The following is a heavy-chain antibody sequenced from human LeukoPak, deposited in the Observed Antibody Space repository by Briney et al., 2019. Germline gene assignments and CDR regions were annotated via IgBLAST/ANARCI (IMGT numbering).Heavy chain of an antibody. CDR3: ARELSGYSDY. CDR1: GGSISSGGYY. D-gene: IGHD3-22*01. J-gene: IGHJ4*02. V-gene: IGHV4-31*03. CDR2: IYYSGST. Sequence: SQTLSLTCTVSGGSISSGGYYWGWIRQHPGKGLEWIGYIYYSGSTYYNPSLKSRVTISVDTSKSQFSLKLSSVTAADTAVYYCARELSGYSDYWGQGTLVTVSS.